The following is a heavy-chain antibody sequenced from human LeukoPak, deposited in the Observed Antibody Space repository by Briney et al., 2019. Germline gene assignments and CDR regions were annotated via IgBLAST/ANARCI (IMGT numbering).Heavy chain of an antibody. D-gene: IGHD3-22*01. CDR3: ARDLLYYDSSGYYLRPYYYYYMDV. J-gene: IGHJ6*03. V-gene: IGHV1-2*02. Sequence: ASVKVSCKASGYTFTGYYMHWVRQAPGQGLEWMGWINPNSGGTNYAQKFQGRVTMTRDTSISTAYMELSRLRSDDTAVYYCARDLLYYDSSGYYLRPYYYYYMDVWGKGTTVTISS. CDR1: GYTFTGYY. CDR2: INPNSGGT.